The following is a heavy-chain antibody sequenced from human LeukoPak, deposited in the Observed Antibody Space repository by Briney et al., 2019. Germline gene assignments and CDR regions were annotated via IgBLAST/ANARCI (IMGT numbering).Heavy chain of an antibody. CDR1: GGTFSSYA. J-gene: IGHJ3*01. Sequence: SVKVSCKASGGTFSSYAISWVRQAPGQGLEWMGGIIPIFGTANYAQKFQGRVTITADESTSTAYMELSSLRSEDTAVYYCARVRSRDYYGSVSYHGWGQGTMVTVSS. D-gene: IGHD3-10*01. V-gene: IGHV1-69*13. CDR2: IIPIFGTA. CDR3: ARVRSRDYYGSVSYHG.